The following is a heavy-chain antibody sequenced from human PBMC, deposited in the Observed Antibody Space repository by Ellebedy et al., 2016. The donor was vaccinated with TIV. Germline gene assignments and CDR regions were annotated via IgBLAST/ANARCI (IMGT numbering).Heavy chain of an antibody. J-gene: IGHJ5*02. D-gene: IGHD1-26*01. CDR1: GFTFSLNW. CDR3: ARDKTVGATLFDP. CDR2: IKQDGSEN. V-gene: IGHV3-7*03. Sequence: PGGSLRLSCAASGFTFSLNWMYWVRQAPGKGLEWVANIKQDGSENYYVDSVKGRLTISRDTAENSLYLQMNSLRAEDTAVYYCARDKTVGATLFDPWGQGTLVTVS.